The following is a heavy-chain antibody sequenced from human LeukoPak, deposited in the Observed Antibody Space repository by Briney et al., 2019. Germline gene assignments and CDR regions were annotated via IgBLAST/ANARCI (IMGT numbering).Heavy chain of an antibody. V-gene: IGHV1-69*05. J-gene: IGHJ4*02. CDR1: GGTFSSYA. Sequence: ASAKVSCKASGGTFSSYALSWVRQAPGQGGGWRGGIIPIFGTAHYAQKFQGRVTITTDESTSTASLELSSLRSEDAAVYYCARARSHYDFWSGYYTLDYWGQGTLVTVSS. CDR3: ARARSHYDFWSGYYTLDY. CDR2: IIPIFGTA. D-gene: IGHD3-3*01.